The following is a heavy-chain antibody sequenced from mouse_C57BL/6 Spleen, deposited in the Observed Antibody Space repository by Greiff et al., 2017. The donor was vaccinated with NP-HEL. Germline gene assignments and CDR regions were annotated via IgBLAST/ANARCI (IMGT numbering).Heavy chain of an antibody. J-gene: IGHJ4*01. V-gene: IGHV7-3*01. D-gene: IGHD2-5*01. CDR2: IRNKANGYTT. CDR1: GFTFTDYY. CDR3: ARSFYSNLYYAMDY. Sequence: EVQLVESGGGLVQPGGSLSLSCAASGFTFTDYYMSWVRQPPGKALEWLGFIRNKANGYTTEYSASVKGRFTISRDNSQSILYLQMNALRAEDSATYYCARSFYSNLYYAMDYWGQGTSVTVSS.